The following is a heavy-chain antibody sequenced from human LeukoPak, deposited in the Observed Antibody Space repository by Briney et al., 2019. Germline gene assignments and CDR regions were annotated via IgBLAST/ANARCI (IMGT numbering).Heavy chain of an antibody. J-gene: IGHJ4*02. CDR1: GGSISSYY. D-gene: IGHD4-17*01. Sequence: SETLSLTCIVSGGSISSYYWSWIRQPAGMGLEWIGRIYTSGSINYNPSLKSRVTMSVDTSKNQFSLKLTSLTAADTAVYYCARDHRRDYGDYHFDYWGQGTLVTVSS. V-gene: IGHV4-4*07. CDR3: ARDHRRDYGDYHFDY. CDR2: IYTSGSI.